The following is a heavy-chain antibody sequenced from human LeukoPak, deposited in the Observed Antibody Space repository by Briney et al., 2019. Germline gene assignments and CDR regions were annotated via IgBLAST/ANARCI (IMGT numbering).Heavy chain of an antibody. CDR1: GASISAHY. Sequence: SETLSLTCTVSGASISAHYWSWIRQPPGKGLEWLAYMYYGGSTNYNPSLKSRVTMSVDTSKSQFSLKMSSVTAADTAVYYCARRAVPAAATFDYWGPGTLVTVSS. J-gene: IGHJ4*02. D-gene: IGHD2-2*01. CDR3: ARRAVPAAATFDY. V-gene: IGHV4-59*08. CDR2: MYYGGST.